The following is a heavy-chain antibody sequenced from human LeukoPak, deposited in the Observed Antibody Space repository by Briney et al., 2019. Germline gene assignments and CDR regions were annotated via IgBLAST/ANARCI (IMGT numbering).Heavy chain of an antibody. J-gene: IGHJ1*01. Sequence: ASVKVSFKASRYTFTGYYIHWVRQAPGQGLEWMGWINPNSGGTNYAQKFQGRVTMTRDTSINTAYMELSRLRSDDTAVYYCARAVAAAGTGAAYFQHWGQGTLVTVSS. CDR1: RYTFTGYY. D-gene: IGHD6-13*01. CDR3: ARAVAAAGTGAAYFQH. V-gene: IGHV1-2*02. CDR2: INPNSGGT.